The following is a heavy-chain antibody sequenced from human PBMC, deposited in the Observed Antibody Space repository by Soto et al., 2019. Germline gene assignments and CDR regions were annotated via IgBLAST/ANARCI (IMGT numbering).Heavy chain of an antibody. Sequence: GGSLRLSCAASGFTFSNYGMHWVRQAPGKGLEWVSVIANDGGDKKYANSVKGRFTISRENAKNTMYLQMNSLRAEDTAVYYCAEDLEAAAAGYFFDHWGQGTLVTVSS. CDR1: GFTFSNYG. CDR2: IANDGGDK. V-gene: IGHV3-30*18. CDR3: AEDLEAAAAGYFFDH. J-gene: IGHJ4*02. D-gene: IGHD6-13*01.